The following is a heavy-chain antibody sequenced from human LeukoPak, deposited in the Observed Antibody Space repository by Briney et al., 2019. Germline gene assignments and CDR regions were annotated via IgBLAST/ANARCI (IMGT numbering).Heavy chain of an antibody. CDR2: IIPIFGTA. CDR1: GGTFSGYA. J-gene: IGHJ6*02. CDR3: ARESLVQGVMDYYYYGMDV. V-gene: IGHV1-69*01. Sequence: ASVKVSCKASGGTFSGYAISWVRQAPGQGLEWMGGIIPIFGTANYAQKFQGRVTITADESTSTAYMELSSLRSEDTAVYYCARESLVQGVMDYYYYGMDVWGQGTTVTVSS. D-gene: IGHD3-10*01.